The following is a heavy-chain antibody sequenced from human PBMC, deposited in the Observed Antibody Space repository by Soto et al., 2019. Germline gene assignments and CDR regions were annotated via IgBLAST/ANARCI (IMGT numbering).Heavy chain of an antibody. CDR3: AKDRADYPRLFDY. D-gene: IGHD3-16*01. CDR2: ISYDGSNK. CDR1: GFTFSSYG. J-gene: IGHJ4*02. V-gene: IGHV3-30*18. Sequence: QVQLVESGGGVVQPGRSLRLSCAASGFTFSSYGMHWVRQAPGKGLEWVAVISYDGSNKYYADSVKGRFTISIDNSKNTRYLQMNSLRAEDTAVYYCAKDRADYPRLFDYWGQGTLVTVSS.